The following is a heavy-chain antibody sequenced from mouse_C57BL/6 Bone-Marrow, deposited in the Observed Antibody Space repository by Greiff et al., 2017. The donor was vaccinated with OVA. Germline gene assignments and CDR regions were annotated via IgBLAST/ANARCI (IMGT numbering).Heavy chain of an antibody. V-gene: IGHV1-69*01. CDR1: GYTFTSYW. J-gene: IGHJ4*01. D-gene: IGHD2-3*01. Sequence: QVQLKQPGAELVMPGASVKLSCKASGYTFTSYWMHWVKQRPGQGLEWIGELDPSDSYTNYNQKFKGKSTLTVDKSSSTAYMQLSSLTSEDSAVYYCARRRLLREAMDYWGQGTSVTVSS. CDR3: ARRRLLREAMDY. CDR2: LDPSDSYT.